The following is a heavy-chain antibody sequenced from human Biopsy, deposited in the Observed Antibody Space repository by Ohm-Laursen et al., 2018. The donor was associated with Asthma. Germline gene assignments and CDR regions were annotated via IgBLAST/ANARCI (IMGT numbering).Heavy chain of an antibody. J-gene: IGHJ4*02. Sequence: SLRLSCTASGFAVSRDHMFWVRQAPGKGLEWVSVIYSGGTSHTADSVRGRFTISRDYSKNTLYLQMHSLRVEDTAVYYCARGDSSGWSHYYFDYWGQGTPVTVSS. V-gene: IGHV3-53*01. CDR1: GFAVSRDH. CDR3: ARGDSSGWSHYYFDY. CDR2: IYSGGTS. D-gene: IGHD6-19*01.